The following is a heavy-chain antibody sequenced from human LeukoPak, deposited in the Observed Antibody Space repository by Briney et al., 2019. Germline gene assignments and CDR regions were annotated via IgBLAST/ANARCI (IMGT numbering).Heavy chain of an antibody. CDR3: ARDVSGYDYGPFDY. D-gene: IGHD5-12*01. CDR1: GFTFSSYA. V-gene: IGHV3-30-3*01. J-gene: IGHJ4*02. CDR2: ISYDGSNK. Sequence: QPGGSLRLSCAASGFTFSSYAMHWVRQAPGEGLEWVAVISYDGSNKYYADSVKGRFTISRDNSKNTLYLQMNSLRAEDTAVYYCARDVSGYDYGPFDYWGQGTLVTVSS.